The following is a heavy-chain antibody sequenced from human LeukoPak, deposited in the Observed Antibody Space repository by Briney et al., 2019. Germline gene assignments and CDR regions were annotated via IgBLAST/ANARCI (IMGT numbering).Heavy chain of an antibody. CDR2: IYYSGST. Sequence: SETLSLTCTVSGGSISSSSYYWGWIRQPPGKGLEWIGSIYYSGSTNYNPSLKSRVTMSVDTSKNQFSLKLSSVTAADTAVYYCARDFNVLLWFGGNWFDPWGQGTLVTVSS. J-gene: IGHJ5*02. CDR1: GGSISSSSYY. V-gene: IGHV4-39*07. D-gene: IGHD3-10*01. CDR3: ARDFNVLLWFGGNWFDP.